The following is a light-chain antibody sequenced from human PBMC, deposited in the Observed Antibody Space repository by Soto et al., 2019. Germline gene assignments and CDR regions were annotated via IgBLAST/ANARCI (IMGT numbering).Light chain of an antibody. CDR1: SSDVGGYNY. CDR3: SSYTSSSTRLYV. CDR2: YLS. J-gene: IGLJ1*01. V-gene: IGLV2-14*01. Sequence: QSALTQPASGSGSPGQSSTISCTGTSSDVGGYNYVSWYQQHPGKAPKLMIYYLSNRPSGVSNRFSGSKSGNTASLTISGLQAEDEAYYYCSSYTSSSTRLYVFGTGTKVTVL.